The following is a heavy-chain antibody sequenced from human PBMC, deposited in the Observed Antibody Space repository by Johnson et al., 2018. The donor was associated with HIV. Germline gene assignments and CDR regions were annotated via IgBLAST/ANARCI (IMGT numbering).Heavy chain of an antibody. CDR1: GFTFSSYA. J-gene: IGHJ3*02. CDR3: AKDRLRDGYNRDAFDI. CDR2: ISYDGSNK. V-gene: IGHV3-30*04. D-gene: IGHD5-24*01. Sequence: QVQLVESGGGVVQPGRSLRLSCAASGFTFSSYAMHWVRQAPGKGLEWVAVISYDGSNKYYADSVKGRFTISRDNSKNSLYLQMNSLRAEDTALYYCAKDRLRDGYNRDAFDIWGQGTMVTVSS.